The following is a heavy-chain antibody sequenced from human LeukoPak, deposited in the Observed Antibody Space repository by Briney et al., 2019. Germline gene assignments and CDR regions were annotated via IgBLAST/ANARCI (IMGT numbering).Heavy chain of an antibody. J-gene: IGHJ2*01. CDR1: GGSISSYY. Sequence: SETLSLTCTVSGGSISSYYWSWIRQPPGKGLEWIGYIYYSGSTNYNPSLKSRVTISVDTSKNQFSLKLSSVTAADTAVYYCXXXXXSGWNWYFDLWGRGTLVTVFS. CDR3: XXXXXSGWNWYFDL. CDR2: IYYSGST. V-gene: IGHV4-59*08. D-gene: IGHD6-19*01.